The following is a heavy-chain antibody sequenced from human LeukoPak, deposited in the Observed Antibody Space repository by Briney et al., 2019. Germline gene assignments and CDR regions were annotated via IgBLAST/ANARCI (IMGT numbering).Heavy chain of an antibody. D-gene: IGHD6-19*01. CDR1: GGSFSGYY. CDR2: INHSGST. J-gene: IGHJ6*02. CDR3: ARVIAVAGSPDYYCYYGMDV. Sequence: SETLSLTCAVYGGSFSGYYWSWIRQPPGKGLEWIGEINHSGSTNYNPSLKSRVTISVDTSKNQFSLKLSSVTAADTAVYYCARVIAVAGSPDYYCYYGMDVWGQGTTVTVSS. V-gene: IGHV4-34*01.